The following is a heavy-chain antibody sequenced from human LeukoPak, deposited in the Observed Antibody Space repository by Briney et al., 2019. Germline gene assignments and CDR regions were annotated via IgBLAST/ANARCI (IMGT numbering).Heavy chain of an antibody. V-gene: IGHV3-7*01. CDR3: VRGFSGSYPNRVY. CDR2: INPDGSEK. CDR1: GFTFSSYW. Sequence: GGSLRLSCAASGFTFSSYWMSWVRQAPGKGLEWVANINPDGSEKYLVDSVKGRFSISRDNAKNLLYLQMSGLRAEDTAVYYCVRGFSGSYPNRVYWGQGTLVTVSS. J-gene: IGHJ4*02. D-gene: IGHD1-26*01.